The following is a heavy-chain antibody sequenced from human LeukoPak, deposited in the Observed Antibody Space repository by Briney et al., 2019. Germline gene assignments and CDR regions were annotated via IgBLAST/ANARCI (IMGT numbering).Heavy chain of an antibody. Sequence: PGGSLRLSCAGSGFTFSSYEMNWVRQAPGRGLEWVSHISGSGDFTVYPDAVKGRFTISRDNAKNSLFLQMDSLRVDDTGVYYCARRSGRRYEYWGQGVLVTVSP. J-gene: IGHJ4*02. CDR2: ISGSGDFT. D-gene: IGHD5-24*01. CDR3: ARRSGRRYEY. V-gene: IGHV3-48*03. CDR1: GFTFSSYE.